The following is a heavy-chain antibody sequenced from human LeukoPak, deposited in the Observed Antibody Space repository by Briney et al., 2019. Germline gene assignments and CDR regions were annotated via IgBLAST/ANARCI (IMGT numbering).Heavy chain of an antibody. CDR2: IFSDGST. D-gene: IGHD5-24*01. CDR3: ARGFRDPPYYYYYMDV. Sequence: GGSLRLSCAASGFTVSSNYINWVRQVPGKELEWVSVIFSDGSTYYADSVKGRFTISRDNSKNTLYLQLNTLRVDDTAIYYCARGFRDPPYYYYYMDVWGKGTTVTISS. CDR1: GFTVSSNY. J-gene: IGHJ6*03. V-gene: IGHV3-53*01.